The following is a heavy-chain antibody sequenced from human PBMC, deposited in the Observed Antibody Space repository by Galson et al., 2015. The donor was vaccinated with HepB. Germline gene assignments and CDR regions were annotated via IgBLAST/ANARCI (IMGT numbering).Heavy chain of an antibody. CDR2: INPYNGNT. V-gene: IGHV1-18*01. Sequence: SVKVSCKASGYSFTSYGISWVRQAPGQGLEWMGWINPYNGNTKYAQKLQGRVTLTTDTSTSTAYMDLRSLRSDDTAVYYCARDWYGDYGSLRFWGQGTLVTVSS. CDR3: ARDWYGDYGSLRF. J-gene: IGHJ4*02. CDR1: GYSFTSYG. D-gene: IGHD4-17*01.